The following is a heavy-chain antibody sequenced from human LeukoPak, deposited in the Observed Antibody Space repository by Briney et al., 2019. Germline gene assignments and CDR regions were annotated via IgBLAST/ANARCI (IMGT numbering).Heavy chain of an antibody. CDR3: ARDGVSYYDSSGLRYVFDI. D-gene: IGHD3-22*01. CDR2: INPNSGGT. V-gene: IGHV1-2*04. Sequence: ASVKVSCKASGYTFTGYYMHWVRQAPGQGLEWMGWINPNSGGTNYAQKFQGWVTMTRDTSISTAYMELSRLRSDDTAVYYCARDGVSYYDSSGLRYVFDIWGQGTMVTVSS. J-gene: IGHJ3*02. CDR1: GYTFTGYY.